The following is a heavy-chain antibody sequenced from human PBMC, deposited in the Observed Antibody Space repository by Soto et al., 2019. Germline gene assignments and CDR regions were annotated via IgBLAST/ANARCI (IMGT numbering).Heavy chain of an antibody. CDR1: GFSLSTSGVG. V-gene: IGHV2-5*02. CDR2: IYWDDDK. D-gene: IGHD5-12*01. J-gene: IGHJ5*02. Sequence: QITLKESGPTLVKPTQTLTLTCTFSGFSLSTSGVGVGWIRQPPGKALEWLALIYWDDDKRYSPSLKSRLTINSNPTKTQVAPKKHDMHPVDTVTYYDAHREESTIKRAYNWFDHWGQGTLVTVSS. CDR3: AHREESTIKRAYNWFDH.